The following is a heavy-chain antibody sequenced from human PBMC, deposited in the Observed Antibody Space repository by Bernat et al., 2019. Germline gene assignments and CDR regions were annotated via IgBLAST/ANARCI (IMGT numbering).Heavy chain of an antibody. CDR2: IIPIFGTA. CDR1: GGTFSSYA. V-gene: IGHV1-69*01. CDR3: ARPMVQGRTGAFEI. J-gene: IGHJ3*02. Sequence: QVQLVQSGAEVKKLGSSVKVSCKASGGTFSSYAISWVRQAPGQGLEWMGGIIPIFGTANYAQKLQGRVTITADESTSTAYMELSSLRCEDTAVYYCARPMVQGRTGAFEIWGRGKMVTVSS. D-gene: IGHD3-10*01.